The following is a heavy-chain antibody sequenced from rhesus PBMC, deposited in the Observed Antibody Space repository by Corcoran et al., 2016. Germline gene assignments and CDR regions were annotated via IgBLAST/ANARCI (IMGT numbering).Heavy chain of an antibody. J-gene: IGHJ4*01. V-gene: IGHV4-143*01. CDR3: ARGRGYGSNYVAY. CDR2: IYGGSGIT. CDR1: GGSISDYYY. D-gene: IGHD4-29*01. Sequence: QVQLQESGPGLVKPSETLSLTCAVYGGSISDYYYWSWIRQPPGKGLVWIGKIYGGSGITYHNPALKIRVTVSKATSMSQFSLKRSSVTAADTAVYYCARGRGYGSNYVAYWGQGVLVTVSS.